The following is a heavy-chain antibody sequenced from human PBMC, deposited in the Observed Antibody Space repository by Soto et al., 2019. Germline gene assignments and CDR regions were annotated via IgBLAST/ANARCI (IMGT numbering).Heavy chain of an antibody. CDR2: ISANAGNI. V-gene: IGHV3-23*01. J-gene: IGHJ4*02. CDR1: GFFFNGFD. D-gene: IGHD6-13*01. Sequence: PGGSLRLSCAASGFFFNGFDMSWFRQAPGMGLEWVSTISANAGNINYAGSVRGRFSISRDSSKNSVDLQMNSLRVEDTAVYFCTKGSIPAVGRVFFESWGQGTLVTVS. CDR3: TKGSIPAVGRVFFES.